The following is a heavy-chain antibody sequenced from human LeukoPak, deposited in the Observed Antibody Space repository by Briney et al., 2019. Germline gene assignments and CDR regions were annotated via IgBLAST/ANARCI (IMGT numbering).Heavy chain of an antibody. CDR1: GFTFSIYW. V-gene: IGHV3-7*01. CDR3: ARGYHANY. D-gene: IGHD1-26*01. J-gene: IGHJ4*02. Sequence: GGSLRLSCAASGFTFSIYWMSWVRQAPGKGLEWVANIKEDGSEKYHVDSVKGRFTISRDNAKNSLYLQMNSLRAEDTAVYYCARGYHANYWGQGTLVTVSS. CDR2: IKEDGSEK.